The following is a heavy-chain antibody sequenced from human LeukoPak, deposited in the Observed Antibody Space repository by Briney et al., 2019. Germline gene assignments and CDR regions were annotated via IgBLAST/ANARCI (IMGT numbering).Heavy chain of an antibody. CDR1: GGSFSGYY. CDR3: ARAGLDY. J-gene: IGHJ4*02. CDR2: INHSGST. V-gene: IGHV4-34*01. Sequence: WETLSLTCAVYGGSFSGYYWSWIRQPPGKGLEWIGEINHSGSTNYNPSLKSRVTISVDTSKNQFSLRLSSVTAADTAVYYCARAGLDYWGQGTLVTVSS.